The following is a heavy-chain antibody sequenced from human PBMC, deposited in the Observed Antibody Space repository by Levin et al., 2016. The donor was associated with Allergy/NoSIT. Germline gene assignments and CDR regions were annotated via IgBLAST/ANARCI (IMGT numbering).Heavy chain of an antibody. CDR1: GFTFSSYG. CDR3: AKVSIKYYDFWSGYDY. V-gene: IGHV3-30*18. CDR2: ISYDGSNK. D-gene: IGHD3-3*01. Sequence: GESLKISCAASGFTFSSYGMHWVRQAPGKGLEWVAVISYDGSNKYYADSVKGRFTISRDNSKNTLYLQMNSLRAEDTAVYYCAKVSIKYYDFWSGYDYWGQGTLVTVSS. J-gene: IGHJ4*02.